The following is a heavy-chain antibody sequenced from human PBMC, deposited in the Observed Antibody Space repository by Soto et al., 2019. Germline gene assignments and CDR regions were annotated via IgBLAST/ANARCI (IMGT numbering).Heavy chain of an antibody. CDR3: TTDPSLVATRAGLI. Sequence: GGSLRLSCAASGFTFSNAWMNWVRQAPGKGLEWVGRIKSKTDGGTTDYAAPVKGRFTISRDDSKNTLYLQMNSLKTEDTAVYYCTTDPSLVATRAGLIWGQGTMVTVSS. CDR2: IKSKTDGGTT. J-gene: IGHJ3*02. V-gene: IGHV3-15*07. CDR1: GFTFSNAW. D-gene: IGHD5-12*01.